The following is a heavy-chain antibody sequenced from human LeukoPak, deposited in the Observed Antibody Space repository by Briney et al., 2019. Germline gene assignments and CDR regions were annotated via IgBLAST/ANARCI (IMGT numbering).Heavy chain of an antibody. CDR1: GFTFSSYG. V-gene: IGHV3-30*18. J-gene: IGHJ4*02. CDR2: ISYDGSNK. D-gene: IGHD2-15*01. Sequence: GGSLRLSCAASGFTFSSYGMHWVRQAPGKGLEWVAVISYDGSNKYYADSVKGRFTISRDNSKNTLYLQMNSLRAEDTAVYYCAKDRTGFVVAATYADYWGQGTLVTVSS. CDR3: AKDRTGFVVAATYADY.